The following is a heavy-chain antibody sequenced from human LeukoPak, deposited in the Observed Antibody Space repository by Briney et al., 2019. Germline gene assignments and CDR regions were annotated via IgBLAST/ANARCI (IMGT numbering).Heavy chain of an antibody. J-gene: IGHJ4*02. V-gene: IGHV4-31*03. CDR3: ASLVPGTSNYFDY. Sequence: PSETLSLTCIVSFGSISSGGYYCSWIRQHPGKGLEWIGYIYSSGSTYYNPSLKSRVTMSVDTSKNQFSLKLSSVTAADTAVYYCASLVPGTSNYFDYWAREPWSPSPQ. D-gene: IGHD6-19*01. CDR1: FGSISSGGYY. CDR2: IYSSGST.